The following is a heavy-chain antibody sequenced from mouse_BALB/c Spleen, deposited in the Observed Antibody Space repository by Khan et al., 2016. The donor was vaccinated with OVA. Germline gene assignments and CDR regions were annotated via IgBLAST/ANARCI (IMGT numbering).Heavy chain of an antibody. CDR2: INPSSGYT. CDR1: GYTFTSYW. Sequence: QVQLKQSGAELAKPGASVKMSCKASGYTFTSYWMNWVKQRPGQGLEWIGYINPSSGYTAYNQKFKDKATLTADKSSSTAYMQLSSLTSEDSAVYYCARAGYGSLAYWGQGTLVTVSA. V-gene: IGHV1-7*01. CDR3: ARAGYGSLAY. J-gene: IGHJ3*01. D-gene: IGHD1-1*01.